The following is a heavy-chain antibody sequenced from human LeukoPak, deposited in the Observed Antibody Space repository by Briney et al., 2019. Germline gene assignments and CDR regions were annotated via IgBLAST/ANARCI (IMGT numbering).Heavy chain of an antibody. V-gene: IGHV3-30*18. D-gene: IGHD3-9*01. Sequence: GSLRLSCAASGFTFSSYGMHWVRQAPGKGLEWVAVISYDGSNKYYADSVKGRFTISRDNSKNTLYLQMNSLRAEDTAVYYCAKDSLGDILTGYFLALDYWGQGTLVTVS. CDR2: ISYDGSNK. CDR1: GFTFSSYG. J-gene: IGHJ4*02. CDR3: AKDSLGDILTGYFLALDY.